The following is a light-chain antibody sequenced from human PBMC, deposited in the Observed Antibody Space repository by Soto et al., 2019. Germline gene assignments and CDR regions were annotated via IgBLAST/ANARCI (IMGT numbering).Light chain of an antibody. J-gene: IGKJ1*01. CDR2: GAS. Sequence: DIQMTQSPSSLSASVGDRVIITCRASEDISNYLAWYQQKPEKVPKLLIYGASTLQSGVPSRFSGSGSGTDFTLTISSLQTEDVATYYCQNYNRAPWTFGQGTKVESK. V-gene: IGKV1-27*01. CDR3: QNYNRAPWT. CDR1: EDISNY.